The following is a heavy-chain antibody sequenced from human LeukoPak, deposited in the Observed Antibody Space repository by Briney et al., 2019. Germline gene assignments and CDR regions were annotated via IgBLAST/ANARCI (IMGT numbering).Heavy chain of an antibody. J-gene: IGHJ5*02. CDR1: GFSLSTSGVG. CDR2: IYWDDDK. D-gene: IGHD2-15*01. CDR3: AHGTLYCSGGSCYEDWFDP. Sequence: SGPTLAKPTQTLTLTCTFSGFSLSTSGVGVGWIRQPPGKALEWLALIYWDDDKRYSPSLKSRLTITKDTSKNQVVLTMTNMDPVDTATYYCAHGTLYCSGGSCYEDWFDPWGQGTLVTVSS. V-gene: IGHV2-5*02.